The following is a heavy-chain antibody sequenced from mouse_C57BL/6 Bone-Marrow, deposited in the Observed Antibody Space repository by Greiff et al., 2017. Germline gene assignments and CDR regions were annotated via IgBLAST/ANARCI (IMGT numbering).Heavy chain of an antibody. CDR3: TPLYYSNYYYAMDY. V-gene: IGHV14-1*01. CDR1: GFNIKDYY. CDR2: IDPEVGGT. J-gene: IGHJ4*01. D-gene: IGHD2-5*01. Sequence: DVQLQESGAELVRPGASVKLSCTASGFNIKDYYMHWVKQRPEQGLEWIGRIDPEVGGTEYAPKFQGKATMTADTSYNTAYLPLSSLTSEDTAVYYCTPLYYSNYYYAMDYWGQGTSVTVSS.